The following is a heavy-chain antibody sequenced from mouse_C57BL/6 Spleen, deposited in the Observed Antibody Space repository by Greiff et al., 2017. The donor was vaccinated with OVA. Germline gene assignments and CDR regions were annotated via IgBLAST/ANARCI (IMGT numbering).Heavy chain of an antibody. CDR2: INPSNGGT. CDR1: VYTFPSYC. Sequence: VKLQQPGTELVQPGASVKLSCKASVYTFPSYCMHWVTQRPGQGLEWIGNINPSNGGTNYNEKFKSKATLTVDKSSSTAYMQLSSLTSEDSAVYYCAREGSNYDFDYWGQGTTLTVSS. V-gene: IGHV1-53*01. D-gene: IGHD2-5*01. J-gene: IGHJ2*01. CDR3: AREGSNYDFDY.